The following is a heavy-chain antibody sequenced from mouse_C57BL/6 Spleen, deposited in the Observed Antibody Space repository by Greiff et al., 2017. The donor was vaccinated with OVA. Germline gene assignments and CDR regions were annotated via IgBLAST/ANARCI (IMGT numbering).Heavy chain of an antibody. CDR1: GYTFTSYW. Sequence: QVQLQQPGAELVRPGTSVKLSCTASGYTFTSYWMHWVQQRPGQGLEWIGLIDPSDSATNYNQKFKGKATFTVDTPSSTAYMQLSSLTSEDSAVYYGGRFLGDYWGQGTTLTVSS. CDR3: GRFLGDY. V-gene: IGHV1-59*01. D-gene: IGHD4-1*01. J-gene: IGHJ2*01. CDR2: IDPSDSAT.